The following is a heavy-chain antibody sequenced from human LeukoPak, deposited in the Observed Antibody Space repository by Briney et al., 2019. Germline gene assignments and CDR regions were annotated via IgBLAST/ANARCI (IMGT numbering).Heavy chain of an antibody. V-gene: IGHV1-3*01. CDR1: GYTFTSYG. Sequence: ASVKVSCKASGYTFTSYGISWVRQAPGQRLEWMGWINAGNGNTKYSQKFQGRVTITRDTSASTAYMELSSLRSEDTAVYYCARVLSIAARPELDYWGQGTLVTVSS. CDR3: ARVLSIAARPELDY. CDR2: INAGNGNT. J-gene: IGHJ4*02. D-gene: IGHD6-6*01.